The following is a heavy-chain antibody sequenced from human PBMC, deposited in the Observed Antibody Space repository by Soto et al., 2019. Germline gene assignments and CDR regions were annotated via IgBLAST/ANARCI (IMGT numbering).Heavy chain of an antibody. V-gene: IGHV5-51*01. D-gene: IGHD2-15*01. Sequence: PGESLKISCKGSGYIFSIYWIGWVRQVPGKGLEWMGIIYPGDSDTRYNPSFQGQVTISADKSISTAYLQWSGLKASDTAIYYCARQLPYGGNSYYGMDVWGQGTTVTVSS. J-gene: IGHJ6*02. CDR2: IYPGDSDT. CDR3: ARQLPYGGNSYYGMDV. CDR1: GYIFSIYW.